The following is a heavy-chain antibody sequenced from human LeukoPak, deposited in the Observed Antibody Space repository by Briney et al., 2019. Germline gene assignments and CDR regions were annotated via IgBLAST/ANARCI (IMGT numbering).Heavy chain of an antibody. J-gene: IGHJ6*03. Sequence: SETLSLTCAVSGGSISSRPYYWGWVRQPPGKGLEWIGTISYSGTTYYSPSLKSRVTISLDTSKNQFSLKLSSVTAADTAIYYCARDFSSSSTVYYYYYMDVWGKGTTVTVSS. CDR1: GGSISSRPYY. CDR3: ARDFSSSSTVYYYYYMDV. V-gene: IGHV4-39*07. CDR2: ISYSGTT. D-gene: IGHD6-6*01.